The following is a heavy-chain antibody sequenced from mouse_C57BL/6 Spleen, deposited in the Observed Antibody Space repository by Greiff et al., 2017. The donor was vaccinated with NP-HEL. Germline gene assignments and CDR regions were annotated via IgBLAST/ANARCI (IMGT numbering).Heavy chain of an antibody. J-gene: IGHJ2*01. CDR2: ISYDGSN. CDR1: GYSITSGYY. V-gene: IGHV3-6*01. Sequence: EVKLMESGPGLVKPSQSLSLTCSVTGYSITSGYYWNWIRQFPGNKLEWMGYISYDGSNNYNPSLKNRISITRDTSKNQFFLKLNSVTTEDTATYYCASEGYWGQGTTLTVSS. CDR3: ASEGY.